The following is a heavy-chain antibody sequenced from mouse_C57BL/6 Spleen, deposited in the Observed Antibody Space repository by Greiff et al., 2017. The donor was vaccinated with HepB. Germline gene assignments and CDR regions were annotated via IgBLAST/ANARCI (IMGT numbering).Heavy chain of an antibody. D-gene: IGHD1-1*01. CDR1: GYTFTDYE. Sequence: QVQLKESGAELVRPGASVTLSCKASGYTFTDYEMHWVKQTPVHGLEWIGAIDPETGGTAYNQKFKGKAILTADKSSSTAYMELRSLTSEDSAVYYCTSITTLVADYWGQGTTLTVSS. V-gene: IGHV1-15*01. CDR3: TSITTLVADY. J-gene: IGHJ2*01. CDR2: IDPETGGT.